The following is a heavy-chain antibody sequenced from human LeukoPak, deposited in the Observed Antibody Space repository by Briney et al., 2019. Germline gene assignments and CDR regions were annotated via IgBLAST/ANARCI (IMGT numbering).Heavy chain of an antibody. CDR1: GGSFSRYY. J-gene: IGHJ4*03. CDR3: ARGATISETGYFDF. D-gene: IGHD5-24*01. V-gene: IGHV4-34*01. Sequence: SETLSLTCAVYGGSFSRYYWRWVRQSPGKGLEWLADIDHRGDTNYNPSVKSRVTISVDTSKNQFSLKVRSLSAADTALYYCARGATISETGYFDFWGQGTLVTVSS. CDR2: IDHRGDT.